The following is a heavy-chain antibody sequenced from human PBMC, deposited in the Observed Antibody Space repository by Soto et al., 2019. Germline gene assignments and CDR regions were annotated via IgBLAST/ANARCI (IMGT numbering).Heavy chain of an antibody. CDR1: GFSFSGYG. CDR3: AKSLILYSGSNDDC. J-gene: IGHJ4*02. D-gene: IGHD1-26*01. Sequence: QVQLVESGGGMVQPGRSLRLSCAASGFSFSGYGMHWVRQAPGKGLEWVAVISYDGGNKYYADSVKGRFTISRDNSKNTLFLQMNDLRAEDTAVYYCAKSLILYSGSNDDCWGQGTLVTVSS. V-gene: IGHV3-30*18. CDR2: ISYDGGNK.